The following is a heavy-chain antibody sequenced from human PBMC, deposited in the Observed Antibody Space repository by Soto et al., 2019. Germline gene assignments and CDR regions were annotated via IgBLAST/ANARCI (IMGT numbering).Heavy chain of an antibody. J-gene: IGHJ4*02. CDR3: ARLGDYYQAFDY. D-gene: IGHD3-22*01. CDR2: IYYTGTT. Sequence: SETLSLTCNVSGSPISSYYWSWFRQPPGQGLEWVGYIYYTGTTTYNPSLRSRVAISVDASKSQFSLDLRSVTAADTAVYYCARLGDYYQAFDYWGQGALVTVS. CDR1: GSPISSYY. V-gene: IGHV4-59*08.